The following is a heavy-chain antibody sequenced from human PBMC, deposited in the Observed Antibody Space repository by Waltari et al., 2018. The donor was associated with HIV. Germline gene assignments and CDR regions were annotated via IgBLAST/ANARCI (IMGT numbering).Heavy chain of an antibody. V-gene: IGHV1-24*01. J-gene: IGHJ3*02. CDR3: ATVTITMIRRSAFDI. D-gene: IGHD3-22*01. CDR1: GYHLTEVS. Sequence: QVQLVQSGAEVKKPGASVKVSCKVSGYHLTEVSIPWAGQAPGKGLEWMGGFDPEDGETIYAQKFQGRVTMTEDTSTDTAYMELSSLRSEDTAVYYCATVTITMIRRSAFDIWGQGTMVTVSS. CDR2: FDPEDGET.